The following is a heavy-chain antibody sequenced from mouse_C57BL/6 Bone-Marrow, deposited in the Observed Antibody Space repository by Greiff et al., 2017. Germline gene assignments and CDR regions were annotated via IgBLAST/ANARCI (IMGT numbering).Heavy chain of an antibody. D-gene: IGHD3-2*02. CDR1: GYAFSSYW. CDR3: ARTAQATWEFDY. J-gene: IGHJ2*01. CDR2: IYPGDGDT. Sequence: QVHVKQSGAELVKPGASVKISCKASGYAFSSYWMNWVKQRPGKGLEWIGQIYPGDGDTNYTGKFKGKATLTADKASSTAYLQLRRLTSEDSAVYFCARTAQATWEFDYWGQGTTLTVSS. V-gene: IGHV1-80*01.